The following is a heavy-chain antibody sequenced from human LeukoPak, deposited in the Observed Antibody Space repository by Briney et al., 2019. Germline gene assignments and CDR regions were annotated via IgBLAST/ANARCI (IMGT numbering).Heavy chain of an antibody. CDR2: LSGSGGST. CDR1: GFTISSYA. Sequence: PAGSLTLYCAASGFTISSYAMSWLRQAPGKGLEWVSALSGSGGSTYYTDSVKGRFTISRDNSKNTLYLQMNSIRAETTAVYYCAKGGDDYGGYIDYWGQGTLVTVSS. CDR3: AKGGDDYGGYIDY. D-gene: IGHD4-17*01. J-gene: IGHJ4*02. V-gene: IGHV3-23*01.